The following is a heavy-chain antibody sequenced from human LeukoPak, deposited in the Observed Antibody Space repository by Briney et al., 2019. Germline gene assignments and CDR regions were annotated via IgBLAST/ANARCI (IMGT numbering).Heavy chain of an antibody. V-gene: IGHV3-23*01. Sequence: GGSLRLSCAASGFTFSTYAMSWVRQAPGKGLEWVSTISGSGVSTFYADSVKGRFTISRDNSKNTLYVQVNSLRAEDTAVYYCARRTSSFDIWGQGTMVTVSS. CDR1: GFTFSTYA. D-gene: IGHD1-14*01. J-gene: IGHJ3*02. CDR3: ARRTSSFDI. CDR2: ISGSGVST.